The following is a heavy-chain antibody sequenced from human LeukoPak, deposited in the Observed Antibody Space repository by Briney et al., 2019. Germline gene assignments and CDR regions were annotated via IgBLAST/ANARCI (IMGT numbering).Heavy chain of an antibody. J-gene: IGHJ4*02. CDR1: GYSFTSYW. CDR3: ASRSSGWNYYFDY. V-gene: IGHV5-51*01. D-gene: IGHD6-19*01. Sequence: GESLKISCKGSGYSFTSYWIGWVRQMPGKGLEWMGIIYPGDSDTRYSPSLQGQVTISADKSISTAYLQWSSLKASDTAMYYCASRSSGWNYYFDYWGQGTLVTVSS. CDR2: IYPGDSDT.